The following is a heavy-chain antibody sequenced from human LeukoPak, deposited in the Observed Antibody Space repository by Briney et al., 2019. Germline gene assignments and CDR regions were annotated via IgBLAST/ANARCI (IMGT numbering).Heavy chain of an antibody. Sequence: SETLSLTCTVSGGSISSSSYYWGWIRQPPGKGLEWIGSIYYSGSTYYNPSLKSRVTISVDTSKNQFSLKLSSATAADTAVYYCARDSGSFQLWLMDVWGKGTTVTVSS. V-gene: IGHV4-39*07. CDR2: IYYSGST. CDR1: GGSISSSSYY. D-gene: IGHD5-18*01. CDR3: ARDSGSFQLWLMDV. J-gene: IGHJ6*04.